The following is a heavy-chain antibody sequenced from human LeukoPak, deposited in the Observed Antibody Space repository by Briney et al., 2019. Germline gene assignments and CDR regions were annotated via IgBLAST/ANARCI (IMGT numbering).Heavy chain of an antibody. D-gene: IGHD6-13*01. CDR1: GFTFSSYA. V-gene: IGHV3-30-3*01. CDR3: ARPPGYSSS. Sequence: PGGSLRLSCAASGFTFSSYAMHWVRQALGKGLEWVAVISYDGSNKYYADSVKGRFTISRDNSKNTLYLQMNSLRAEDTAVYYCARPPGYSSSWGQGTLVTVSS. J-gene: IGHJ4*02. CDR2: ISYDGSNK.